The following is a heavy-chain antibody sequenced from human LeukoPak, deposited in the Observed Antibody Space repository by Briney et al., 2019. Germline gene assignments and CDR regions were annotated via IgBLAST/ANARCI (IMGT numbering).Heavy chain of an antibody. CDR2: ISYDGSNK. V-gene: IGHV3-30*03. CDR3: ASGTTFDY. J-gene: IGHJ4*02. CDR1: GFTFSSYG. D-gene: IGHD1-7*01. Sequence: GRSPRLSCAASGFTFSSYGMHWVRQAPGKGLEWVAVISYDGSNKYYADSVKGRFTIYRHNSKNTLYLQMNSLRAEDTAVYYCASGTTFDYWGQGTLVTVSS.